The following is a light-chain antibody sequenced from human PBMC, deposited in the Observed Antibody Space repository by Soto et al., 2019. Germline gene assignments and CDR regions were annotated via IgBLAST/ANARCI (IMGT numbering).Light chain of an antibody. Sequence: QSVLTQPASVSGSPGQSITISCTGTSSDVGSYNLVSWNQQHPGKAPKLMIYEVSKRPSGVSNRFSGSKSGNTASLTISGLQAEDEADYYCCSYAARRYVFGTGTKVTVL. J-gene: IGLJ1*01. V-gene: IGLV2-23*02. CDR3: CSYAARRYV. CDR1: SSDVGSYNL. CDR2: EVS.